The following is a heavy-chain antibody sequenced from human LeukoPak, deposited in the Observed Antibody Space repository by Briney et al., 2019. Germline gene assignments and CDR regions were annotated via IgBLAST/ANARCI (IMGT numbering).Heavy chain of an antibody. Sequence: PSETLSLTCTVSGGSISSYYWSWIRRPPGKGLEWNGYIDYSGSTNYNPSLKSRVAISVDTSKNQSSLKLSPVTAADTAVYYCARGFYGSGSYSPPYYYMDVWGKGTTVTISS. J-gene: IGHJ6*03. D-gene: IGHD3-10*01. CDR1: GGSISSYY. V-gene: IGHV4-59*01. CDR3: ARGFYGSGSYSPPYYYMDV. CDR2: IDYSGST.